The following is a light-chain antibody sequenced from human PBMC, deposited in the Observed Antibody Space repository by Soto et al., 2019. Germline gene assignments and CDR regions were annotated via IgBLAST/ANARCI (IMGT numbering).Light chain of an antibody. CDR2: GAS. J-gene: IGKJ5*01. V-gene: IGKV3-15*01. CDR1: QNIHTN. CDR3: QQYYIWLRT. Sequence: EIVMTQSVAALSVYQGERATLSCRAGQNIHTNLAWYQQKPGQAPRLLFYGASTGATGLPARFSGSGSGTEFTLTINSLQAEDCAVYYCQQYYIWLRTFCQGGRLE.